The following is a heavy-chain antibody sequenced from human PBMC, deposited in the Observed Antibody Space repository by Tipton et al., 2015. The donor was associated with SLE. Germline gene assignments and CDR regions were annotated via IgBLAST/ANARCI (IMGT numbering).Heavy chain of an antibody. V-gene: IGHV4-34*01. J-gene: IGHJ3*02. Sequence: LRLSCTVSGGSISSYYWSWIRQPPGKGLEWIGEINHSGSTNYNPSLKSRVTISVDTSKNQFSLKLGSVTAADTAVYYCARGKDIVVARDAFDIWGQGTMVTVSS. D-gene: IGHD2-15*01. CDR3: ARGKDIVVARDAFDI. CDR2: INHSGST. CDR1: GGSISSYY.